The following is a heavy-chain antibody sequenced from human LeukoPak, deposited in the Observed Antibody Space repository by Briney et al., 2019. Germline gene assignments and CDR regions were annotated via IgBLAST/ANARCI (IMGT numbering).Heavy chain of an antibody. CDR1: GASISSYY. CDR3: ARGTRHQAFDI. V-gene: IGHV4-59*01. Sequence: SETLSLTCTVSGASISSYYWSWIRQPPGKGLEWIGYIYNSGSTNYNPSLKSRVTISVDTSKNEFSLKLSSVTAADTAVYYCARGTRHQAFDIWGQGTMVTVSS. D-gene: IGHD2-2*01. J-gene: IGHJ3*02. CDR2: IYNSGST.